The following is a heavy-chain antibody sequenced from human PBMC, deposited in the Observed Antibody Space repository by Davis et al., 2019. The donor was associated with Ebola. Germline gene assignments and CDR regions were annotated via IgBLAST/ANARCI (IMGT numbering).Heavy chain of an antibody. V-gene: IGHV1-2*04. CDR2: INPNSGGT. J-gene: IGHJ4*02. CDR3: ARDAYYYDSSGYYID. D-gene: IGHD3-22*01. CDR1: GGTFSSYA. Sequence: SVKVSCKASGGTFSSYAISWVRQAPGQGLEWMGWINPNSGGTNYAQKFQGWVTMTRDTSISTAYMELSRLRSDDTAVYYCARDAYYYDSSGYYIDWGQGTLVTVSS.